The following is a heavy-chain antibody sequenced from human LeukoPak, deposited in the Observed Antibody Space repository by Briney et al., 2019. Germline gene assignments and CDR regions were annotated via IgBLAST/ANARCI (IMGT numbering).Heavy chain of an antibody. Sequence: PGGSLRLSCAASGFTFSSYAMNWVRQAPGKGLEWVSAISGRGGSTYYADSVKGRFTISRDNSKNTLSLQMNSLRAEDTAVYYCAKSAALPAAVQFDAFDVWGQGTMVTVSS. CDR2: ISGRGGST. CDR1: GFTFSSYA. V-gene: IGHV3-23*01. D-gene: IGHD2-2*01. CDR3: AKSAALPAAVQFDAFDV. J-gene: IGHJ3*01.